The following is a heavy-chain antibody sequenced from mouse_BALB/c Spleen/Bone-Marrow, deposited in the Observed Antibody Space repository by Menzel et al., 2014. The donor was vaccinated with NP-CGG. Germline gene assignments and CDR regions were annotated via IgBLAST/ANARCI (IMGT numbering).Heavy chain of an antibody. CDR3: ARPGFDY. Sequence: QVQLQQSGSVLVRPGASVKLSCKAPGYAFTSSWMHWAKQRPGQGLEWIGEIHPNSGNTNYNEKFKGKATLTVDTSSSTAYVDLSSLTSEDSAVYYCARPGFDYWGQGTTLTVSS. V-gene: IGHV1S130*01. J-gene: IGHJ2*01. D-gene: IGHD4-1*01. CDR1: GYAFTSSW. CDR2: IHPNSGNT.